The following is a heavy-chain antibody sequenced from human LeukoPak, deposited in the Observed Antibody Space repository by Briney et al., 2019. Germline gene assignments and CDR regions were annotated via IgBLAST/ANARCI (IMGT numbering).Heavy chain of an antibody. CDR3: ARDRDGYNYGGQGFDY. D-gene: IGHD5-24*01. CDR2: IQEDGKKE. CDR1: GFTFTKFW. Sequence: GESLRLSCEASGFTFTKFWMSWVRQAPGKGLEWVANIQEDGKKENYVDSVRGRFTISRDNAKNSIYLQMNSLRVEDTAVYYCARDRDGYNYGGQGFDYWGQGTLVTVSS. J-gene: IGHJ4*02. V-gene: IGHV3-7*01.